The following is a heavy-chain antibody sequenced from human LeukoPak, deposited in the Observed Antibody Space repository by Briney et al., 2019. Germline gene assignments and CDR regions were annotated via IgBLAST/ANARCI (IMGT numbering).Heavy chain of an antibody. V-gene: IGHV4-38-2*02. D-gene: IGHD5-18*01. J-gene: IGHJ3*02. CDR3: ARDRGYSYPLRAFDI. CDR2: IYHSGST. CDR1: GYSISSDYY. Sequence: SETLSLTCTVSGYSISSDYYWAWIRQPPGKGLEWIGSIYHSGSTYYNPSLKSRVTISVDTSKNQFSLKLSSVTAADTVVYYCARDRGYSYPLRAFDIWGQGTMVTVSS.